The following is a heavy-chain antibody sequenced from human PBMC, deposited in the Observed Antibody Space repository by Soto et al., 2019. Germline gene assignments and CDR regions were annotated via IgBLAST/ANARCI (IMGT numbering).Heavy chain of an antibody. CDR3: VRDGTKTLRDWFDP. CDR1: GASSSGFY. J-gene: IGHJ5*02. D-gene: IGHD1-1*01. V-gene: IGHV4-4*07. CDR2: IYATGTT. Sequence: SETLSLTCTVSGASSSGFYWSWIRKSAGKGLEWVGRIYATGTTDYNPSLKSRVMMSVDTSKKQFSLKLRSVTAADTAVYYCVRDGTKTLRDWFDPWGQGISVTVSS.